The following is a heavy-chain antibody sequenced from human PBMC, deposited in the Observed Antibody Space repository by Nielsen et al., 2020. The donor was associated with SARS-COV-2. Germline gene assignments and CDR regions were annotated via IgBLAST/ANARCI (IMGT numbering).Heavy chain of an antibody. CDR3: AREGSYGEGDY. D-gene: IGHD5-18*01. V-gene: IGHV3-33*01. J-gene: IGHJ4*02. CDR2: IWYDGSNK. Sequence: GESLKISCAASGFTFSSYGMHWVRQAPGKGLEWVAVIWYDGSNKYYADSVKGRFTISRDNSKNTLYLQMNSLRAEDTAAYYCAREGSYGEGDYWGQGTLVTVSS. CDR1: GFTFSSYG.